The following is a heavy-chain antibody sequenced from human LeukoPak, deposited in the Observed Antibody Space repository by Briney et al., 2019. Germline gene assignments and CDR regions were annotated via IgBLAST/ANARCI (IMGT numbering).Heavy chain of an antibody. CDR2: ISGSGGST. J-gene: IGHJ3*01. V-gene: IGHV3-23*01. D-gene: IGHD3-22*01. CDR1: GFTFSSYS. CDR3: AREGDYYELPGPV. Sequence: PGGSLRLSCAASGFTFSSYSMNWVLQAPGKGLEWVSAISGSGGSTYYADSVRGRFTISRDNSKNTLYLQMNSLRAEDTAVYYCAREGDYYELPGPVWGQGTMVTVSS.